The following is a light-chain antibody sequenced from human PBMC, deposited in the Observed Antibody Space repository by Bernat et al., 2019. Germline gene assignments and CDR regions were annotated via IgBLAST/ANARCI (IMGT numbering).Light chain of an antibody. CDR1: QVIGIY. CDR3: QHLNNFPIT. V-gene: IGKV1-9*01. CDR2: GAS. Sequence: DIQLTQSPSFLSASVGDRVTISCRASQVIGIYLAWYQQKSGKAPNLLIYGASTLQSGVPSRFSGSGSGTEFTLTISSLQPEDLGTYYCQHLNNFPITVGQGTRLDIK. J-gene: IGKJ5*01.